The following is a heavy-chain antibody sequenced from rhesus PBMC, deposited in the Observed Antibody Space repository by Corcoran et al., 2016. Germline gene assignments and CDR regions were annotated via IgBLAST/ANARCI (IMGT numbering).Heavy chain of an antibody. CDR3: AAAGGVWH. CDR2: VDPEDGEA. J-gene: IGHJ4*01. V-gene: IGHV1-111*02. CDR1: GYTFTDDY. Sequence: EVQLVQSGAEIKKPGASVKISCKASGYTFTDDYLHWGRQAPGKGLEWMRRVDPEDGEAINAQKFQDRITITADTSTDTAYMELSSLRSEDTAVYYCAAAGGVWHWGQGVLVTVSS. D-gene: IGHD2-39*02.